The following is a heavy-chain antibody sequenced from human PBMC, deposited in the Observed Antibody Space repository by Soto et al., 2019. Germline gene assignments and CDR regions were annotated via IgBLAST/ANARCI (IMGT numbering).Heavy chain of an antibody. Sequence: EVQLVESGGGLVQPGGSLRLSCAASGFDFSNSWIHWVRQGPGKGLVWVSHINSDGSGTTYAESVKGRFTISRDNAKNTVYLQMNSLRAEDTAVYYCAKDTAYAMDGWGQGTTVTVSS. D-gene: IGHD2-15*01. J-gene: IGHJ6*02. CDR2: INSDGSGT. V-gene: IGHV3-74*01. CDR3: AKDTAYAMDG. CDR1: GFDFSNSW.